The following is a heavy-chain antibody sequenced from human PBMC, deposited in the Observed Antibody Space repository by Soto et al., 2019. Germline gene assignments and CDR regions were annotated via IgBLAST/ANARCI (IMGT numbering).Heavy chain of an antibody. CDR1: GYTFTTYV. J-gene: IGHJ4*02. V-gene: IGHV1-3*01. CDR3: ARGSLYYDSSGQHY. Sequence: ASVKVSCKASGYTFTTYVMHWVRQAPGQRLEWMGWLNAGNDNTEYSQKLQGRVTITRDTSASTVYMELSSLSSEDTAVYYCARGSLYYDSSGQHYWGQGTLVTVSS. D-gene: IGHD3-22*01. CDR2: LNAGNDNT.